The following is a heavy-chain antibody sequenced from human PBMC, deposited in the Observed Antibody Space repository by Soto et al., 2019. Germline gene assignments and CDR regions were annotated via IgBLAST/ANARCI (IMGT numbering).Heavy chain of an antibody. J-gene: IGHJ3*02. CDR2: ISYDGSNK. CDR1: GFTFSSYG. D-gene: IGHD3-22*01. Sequence: GGSLRLSCAASGFTFSSYGMHWVRQAPGKGLEWVAVISYDGSNKYYADSVKGRFTISRDNSKNTLYLQMNSLRAEDTAVYYCAKDQRVSTYYYDSSGYLNDAFDIWGQGTIVTVSS. CDR3: AKDQRVSTYYYDSSGYLNDAFDI. V-gene: IGHV3-30*18.